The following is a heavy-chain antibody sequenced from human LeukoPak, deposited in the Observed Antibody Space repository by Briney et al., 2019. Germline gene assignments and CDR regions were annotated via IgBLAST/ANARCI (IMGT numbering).Heavy chain of an antibody. CDR3: AKRGVVIRVFLVGFHKEAYYFDS. Sequence: GGPLRLSCAVSVITLSNYGMSWVRQAPGKGLEWVAGLSGRGGGTNYADSVQGRFTISRDNPKNTLYLQMNSLRAEDTAVYFCAKRGVVIRVFLVGFHKEAYYFDSWGQGALVTVSS. CDR1: VITLSNYG. CDR2: LSGRGGGT. J-gene: IGHJ4*02. D-gene: IGHD3-10*01. V-gene: IGHV3-23*01.